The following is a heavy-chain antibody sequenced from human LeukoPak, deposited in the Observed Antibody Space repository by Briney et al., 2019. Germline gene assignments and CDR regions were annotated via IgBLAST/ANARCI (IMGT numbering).Heavy chain of an antibody. CDR3: ATVDCSGGSCYPNWFDP. V-gene: IGHV1-24*01. J-gene: IGHJ5*02. CDR2: FDPEDGET. Sequence: GASVKVSCKVSGYTLTELSMHWVRQAPGKGLEWMGGFDPEDGETIYAQKFQGRVTMTEDTSTDTAYMELSSLRSEDTAVYYCATVDCSGGSCYPNWFDPWGQGTLVTVSS. D-gene: IGHD2-15*01. CDR1: GYTLTELS.